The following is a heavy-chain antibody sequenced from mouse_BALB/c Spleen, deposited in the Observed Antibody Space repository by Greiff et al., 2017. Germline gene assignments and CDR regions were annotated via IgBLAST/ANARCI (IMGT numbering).Heavy chain of an antibody. D-gene: IGHD2-12*01. CDR3: ARHEDDAAWFAY. J-gene: IGHJ3*01. V-gene: IGHV5-6-5*01. CDR2: ISSGGST. Sequence: EVHLVESGGGLVKPGGSLKLSCAASGFTFSSYAMSWVRQTPEKRLEWVASISSGGSTYYPDSVKGRFTLSRDNAKNTLYLQMSSLKSEDTAMYYCARHEDDAAWFAYWGQGTLVTVSA. CDR1: GFTFSSYA.